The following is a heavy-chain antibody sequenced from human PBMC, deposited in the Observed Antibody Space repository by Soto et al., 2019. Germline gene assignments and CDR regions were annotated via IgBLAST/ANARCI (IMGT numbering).Heavy chain of an antibody. CDR2: IYYSGST. V-gene: IGHV4-59*08. D-gene: IGHD3-3*01. J-gene: IGHJ3*02. Sequence: SETLSLTCTVSGGSISSYYWSWIRQPPGKGLEWIGYIYYSGSTNYNPSLKSRVTISVDTSKNQFSLKLSSVTAADTAVYYCARHIGYYEFWGQPTHAFDIWGQGTMVTVSS. CDR3: ARHIGYYEFWGQPTHAFDI. CDR1: GGSISSYY.